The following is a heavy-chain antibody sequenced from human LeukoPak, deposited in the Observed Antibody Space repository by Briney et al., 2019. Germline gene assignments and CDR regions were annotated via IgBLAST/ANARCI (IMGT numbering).Heavy chain of an antibody. J-gene: IGHJ6*03. Sequence: GGSLRLSCAASGFTFSTYTMNWVRLAPGKGLEWVSSISSSGRYIYYADSVKGRFTISRDNAKNSLYLQMDSLRAEDTAVYSCAKDYYDYVWGSYRFDYYYYYYMDVWGKGTTVTISS. D-gene: IGHD3-16*02. CDR1: GFTFSTYT. CDR2: ISSSGRYI. CDR3: AKDYYDYVWGSYRFDYYYYYYMDV. V-gene: IGHV3-21*01.